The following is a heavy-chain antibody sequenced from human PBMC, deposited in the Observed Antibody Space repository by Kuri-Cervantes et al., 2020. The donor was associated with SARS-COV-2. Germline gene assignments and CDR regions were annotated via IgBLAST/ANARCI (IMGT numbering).Heavy chain of an antibody. D-gene: IGHD2-15*01. CDR2: ISYDGSNK. V-gene: IGHV3-30-3*01. J-gene: IGHJ4*02. Sequence: GGSLRLSCAASGFTFSSYAMHWVRQAPGKGLEWVAVISYDGSNKYYADSVKGRFTISRDNSKNTLYLQMNSLRAEDTAVYYCARDYTGVVEGYYFDYWGQGTLVTVSS. CDR1: GFTFSSYA. CDR3: ARDYTGVVEGYYFDY.